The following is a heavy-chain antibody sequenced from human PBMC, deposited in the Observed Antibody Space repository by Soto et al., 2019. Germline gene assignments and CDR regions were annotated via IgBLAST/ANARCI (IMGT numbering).Heavy chain of an antibody. J-gene: IGHJ4*02. Sequence: GGSLRLSCAASGFTFSDHHMDWVRQAPGKGLEWVGRSSNKANRYTTKYAASVDGRFTISRDVSKNSLFLQMSSLKAEDTAVYYCIRDSLRWSFDYWGQGTVVTVSS. CDR2: SSNKANRYTT. V-gene: IGHV3-72*01. CDR3: IRDSLRWSFDY. D-gene: IGHD2-15*01. CDR1: GFTFSDHH.